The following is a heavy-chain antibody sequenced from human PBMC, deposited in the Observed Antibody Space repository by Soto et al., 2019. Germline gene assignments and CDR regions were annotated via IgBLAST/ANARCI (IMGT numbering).Heavy chain of an antibody. D-gene: IGHD5-18*01. V-gene: IGHV4-59*01. Sequence: SETLSLTCTVSGGSISNYYWSWIRQPPGKGLEWIGYIYSSGSTHYNPSLQSRVTISIDTSKNQVSLKVNSVTAADTAVYYCARDHPHSYGVYYFDYWGQGTPVTV. CDR1: GGSISNYY. J-gene: IGHJ4*02. CDR2: IYSSGST. CDR3: ARDHPHSYGVYYFDY.